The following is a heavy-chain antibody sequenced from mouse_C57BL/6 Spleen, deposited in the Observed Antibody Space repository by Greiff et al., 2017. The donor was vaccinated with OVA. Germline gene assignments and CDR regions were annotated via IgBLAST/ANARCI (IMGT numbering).Heavy chain of an antibody. CDR3: AREGTGTLYYAMDY. CDR2: ISSGSSTI. Sequence: EVQLQESGGGLVKPGGSLKLSCAASGFTFSDYGMHRVRQAPEKGLEWVAYISSGSSTIYYADTVKGRFTISRDNAKNTLFLQMTSLRSEDTAMYYCAREGTGTLYYAMDYWGQGTSVTVSS. D-gene: IGHD4-1*01. CDR1: GFTFSDYG. J-gene: IGHJ4*01. V-gene: IGHV5-17*01.